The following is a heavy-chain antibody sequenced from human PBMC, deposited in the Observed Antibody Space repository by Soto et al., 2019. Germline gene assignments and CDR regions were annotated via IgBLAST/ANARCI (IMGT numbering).Heavy chain of an antibody. Sequence: PSETLSLTCAVYGGSFSGYYWSWIRQPPGKGLEWIGYIYYSGSTNYNPSLKSRVTISVDTSKNQFSLKLSSVTAADTAVYYCAREDYYDRHFDYWGQGTLVTVSS. CDR1: GGSFSGYY. V-gene: IGHV4-59*12. CDR2: IYYSGST. CDR3: AREDYYDRHFDY. J-gene: IGHJ4*02. D-gene: IGHD3-22*01.